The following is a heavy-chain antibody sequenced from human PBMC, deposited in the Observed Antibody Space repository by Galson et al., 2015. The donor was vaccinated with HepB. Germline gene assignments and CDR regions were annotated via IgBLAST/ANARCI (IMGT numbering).Heavy chain of an antibody. CDR1: GLIFSDYY. J-gene: IGHJ6*02. CDR3: AKEYSGFHGASYVYYGIDV. Sequence: SLRLSCAASGLIFSDYYMSWVRQAPGKGLEWVSFIIPSGSYAKYADSVKGRFTISRDNSKNMIYLQMNSLRVEDTAVYYCAKEYSGFHGASYVYYGIDVWGRGTTVSVSS. D-gene: IGHD6-19*01. V-gene: IGHV3-11*05. CDR2: IIPSGSYA.